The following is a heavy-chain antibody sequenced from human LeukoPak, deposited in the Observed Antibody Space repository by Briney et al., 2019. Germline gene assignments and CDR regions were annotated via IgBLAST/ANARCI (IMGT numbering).Heavy chain of an antibody. V-gene: IGHV1-46*01. J-gene: IGHJ4*02. CDR1: GYTFTSYY. D-gene: IGHD1-26*01. CDR3: ARDSVYSGGYPTSLEY. CDR2: INPSIDTT. Sequence: ASVKVSCKASGYTFTSYYIRWVRQAPGQGLEWMGVINPSIDTTIYAQKFQGRVTLTRDTSTSTVYMELSSLRSEDRAVYYCARDSVYSGGYPTSLEYWGQGTLVTVSS.